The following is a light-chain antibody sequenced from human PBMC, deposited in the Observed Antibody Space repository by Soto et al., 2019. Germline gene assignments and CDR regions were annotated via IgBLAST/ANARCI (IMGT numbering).Light chain of an antibody. J-gene: IGKJ1*01. CDR3: QQFNNWPWT. CDR1: QSVGSS. CDR2: RAS. V-gene: IGKV3-15*01. Sequence: IVMTQSPATLSVSPGERVTLSCMASQSVGSSLAWYQQKPGQAPRLLIFRASTRAAGFPARFSGSGSGTQFTLTITGLQSEDVAVYHCQQFNNWPWTFGQGTTVEI.